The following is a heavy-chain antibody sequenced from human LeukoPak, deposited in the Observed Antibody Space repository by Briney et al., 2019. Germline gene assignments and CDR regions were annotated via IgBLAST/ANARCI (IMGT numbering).Heavy chain of an antibody. D-gene: IGHD3-10*01. CDR1: GFTFDDYG. V-gene: IGHV3-20*04. Sequence: RPGGSLRLSCAASGFTFDDYGMSWVRQAPGEGLEWVSGINWNGGSTGYADSVKGRSTISRDNAKNSLYLQMNSLRAEDTAVYYCARAKPKNMVRGLIMRRESRYYFDYWGRGTLVTVSS. CDR3: ARAKPKNMVRGLIMRRESRYYFDY. CDR2: INWNGGST. J-gene: IGHJ4*02.